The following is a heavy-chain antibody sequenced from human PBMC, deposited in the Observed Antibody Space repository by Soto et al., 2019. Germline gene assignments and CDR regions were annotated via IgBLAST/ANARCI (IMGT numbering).Heavy chain of an antibody. CDR2: ISSSGSTI. J-gene: IGHJ5*02. D-gene: IGHD6-19*01. CDR1: GWPLSHYY. Sequence: GTLRLSCALSGWPLSHYYMSWIRPAPGKGLEWVSYISSSGSTIYYADSVKGRFTISRDNAKNSLYLQTNSLRAEDTAVYYWARHSSGCYNWFEPWGQGTLVTVSS. CDR3: ARHSSGCYNWFEP. V-gene: IGHV3-11*01.